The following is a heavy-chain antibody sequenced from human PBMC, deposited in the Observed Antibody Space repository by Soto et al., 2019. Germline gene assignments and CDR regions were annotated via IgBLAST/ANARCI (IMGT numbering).Heavy chain of an antibody. J-gene: IGHJ4*02. D-gene: IGHD3-9*01. CDR2: IIPILGIA. Sequence: GASVKVSCKASGSTFSSYTISWVRQAPGQGLEWMGRIIPILGIANYAQKFQGRVTITADKSTSTAYMELSSLRSEDTAVYYCARDFNDILTGHFDYWGQGTLVTVSS. CDR3: ARDFNDILTGHFDY. CDR1: GSTFSSYT. V-gene: IGHV1-69*04.